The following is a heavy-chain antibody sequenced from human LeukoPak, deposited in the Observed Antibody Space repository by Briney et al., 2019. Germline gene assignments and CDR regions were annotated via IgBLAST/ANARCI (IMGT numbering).Heavy chain of an antibody. Sequence: SGGSLRLSCAASGFTVSSNYMSWVRQAPGKGLEWVSVIYSDGSTYYADSVKGRFTISRDNSKNTLYLQMNSLRAEDTAVYYCASTTGATVYYYYYGMDVWGQGTTVTVSS. J-gene: IGHJ6*02. CDR3: ASTTGATVYYYYYGMDV. D-gene: IGHD1-26*01. V-gene: IGHV3-53*01. CDR2: IYSDGST. CDR1: GFTVSSNY.